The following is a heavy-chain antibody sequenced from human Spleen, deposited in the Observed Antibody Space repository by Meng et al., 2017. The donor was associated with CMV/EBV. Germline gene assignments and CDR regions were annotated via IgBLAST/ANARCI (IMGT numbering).Heavy chain of an antibody. CDR3: ARDSGYGSGPYLVY. CDR1: GFTFSSYG. J-gene: IGHJ4*02. V-gene: IGHV3-33*01. Sequence: GESLKISCAASGFTFSSYGMHWVRQAPGKGLEWVAVIWSDGSNKYYANSVKGGFTITRDNSKNTLYLQMNSLRAADTAVNYCARDSGYGSGPYLVYWGQGTLVTVSS. D-gene: IGHD3-10*01. CDR2: IWSDGSNK.